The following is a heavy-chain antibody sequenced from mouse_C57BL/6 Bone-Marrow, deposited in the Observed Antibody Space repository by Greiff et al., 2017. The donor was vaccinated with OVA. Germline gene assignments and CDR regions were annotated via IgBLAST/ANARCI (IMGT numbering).Heavy chain of an antibody. Sequence: EVQLQQSGPELVKPGASVKISCKASGYSFTDSNMNWVKQSNGKSLEWIGVINPNYGTTSYNQKFKGKATLTVDHSSSTSYMQLNSLTSEYSAVDYCARGGLRQGYYYAMDYWGQGTSVTVSS. CDR2: INPNYGTT. CDR3: ARGGLRQGYYYAMDY. J-gene: IGHJ4*01. CDR1: GYSFTDSN. D-gene: IGHD2-2*01. V-gene: IGHV1-39*01.